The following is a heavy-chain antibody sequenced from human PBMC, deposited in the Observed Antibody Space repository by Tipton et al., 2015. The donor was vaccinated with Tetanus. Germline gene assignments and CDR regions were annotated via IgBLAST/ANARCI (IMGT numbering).Heavy chain of an antibody. J-gene: IGHJ3*02. V-gene: IGHV3-48*03. CDR1: GFTFSSYE. CDR3: ARAGVAYCGGDCLGDDAFDI. D-gene: IGHD2-21*02. CDR2: ISSSGSAI. Sequence: SLRLSCAASGFTFSSYEMNWVRQAPGKGLEWVSYISSSGSAIYYADSVKGRFTISRDNAKNSLYLQMNSLRAEDTAVYYCARAGVAYCGGDCLGDDAFDIWGQGTMVTVSS.